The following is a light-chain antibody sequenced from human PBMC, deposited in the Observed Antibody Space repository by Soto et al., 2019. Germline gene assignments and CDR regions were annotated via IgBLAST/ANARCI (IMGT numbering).Light chain of an antibody. CDR1: SSDVGGYNY. V-gene: IGLV2-14*01. CDR2: EVS. CDR3: WSYTSSSYYV. J-gene: IGLJ1*01. Sequence: QSALTQPASVSGSPGQSITISCTGTSSDVGGYNYVSWYQQHPGKAPKLMIYEVSNRPSGVSNRFSGSKSGNTASLTISGLQAEDEADYYCWSYTSSSYYVFGTGTKVTVL.